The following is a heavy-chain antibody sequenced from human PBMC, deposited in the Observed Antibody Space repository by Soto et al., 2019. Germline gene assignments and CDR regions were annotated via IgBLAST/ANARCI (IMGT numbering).Heavy chain of an antibody. J-gene: IGHJ2*01. V-gene: IGHV1-69*12. CDR3: ARASSTSSTDDWYFDL. Sequence: QVQLVQSGAEVKKPGSSVKVSCKASGGTFSSYAISWVRQAPGQGLEWMGGIIPIFGTANYAQKFQGRVTLTADESTSTAYMALSILRSEDTAVYYCARASSTSSTDDWYFDLWGRGTLVTVSS. CDR1: GGTFSSYA. D-gene: IGHD6-13*01. CDR2: IIPIFGTA.